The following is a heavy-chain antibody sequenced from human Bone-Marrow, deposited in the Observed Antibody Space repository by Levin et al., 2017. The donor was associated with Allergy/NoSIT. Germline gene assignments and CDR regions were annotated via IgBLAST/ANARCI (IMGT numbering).Heavy chain of an antibody. J-gene: IGHJ6*02. CDR1: GYTFTELS. CDR3: ALIWSGPRSYKYSDKDV. D-gene: IGHD3-3*01. V-gene: IGHV1-24*01. CDR2: FDPENGET. Sequence: PGASVKVSCKVSGYTFTELSMHWVRQAPGKGLDWMGGFDPENGETIYAQKFQGRVTMTEDTSTDTAYMELSSLRSEDTALYYCALIWSGPRSYKYSDKDVWGQGTTVTVSS.